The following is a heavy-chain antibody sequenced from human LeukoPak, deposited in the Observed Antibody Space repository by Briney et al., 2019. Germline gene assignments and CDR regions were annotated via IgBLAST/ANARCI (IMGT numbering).Heavy chain of an antibody. Sequence: PSGTLSLTCAVSGGSISSSNWRSWVRQPPGKGLEWIGEIYHSGSTNYNPSLKSRVTISVDKSKNQFSLKLSSVTAADTAVYYCARRVVSFGIVGWFDPWGQGTLVTVSS. V-gene: IGHV4-4*02. D-gene: IGHD3-10*01. CDR3: ARRVVSFGIVGWFDP. CDR1: GGSISSSNW. J-gene: IGHJ5*02. CDR2: IYHSGST.